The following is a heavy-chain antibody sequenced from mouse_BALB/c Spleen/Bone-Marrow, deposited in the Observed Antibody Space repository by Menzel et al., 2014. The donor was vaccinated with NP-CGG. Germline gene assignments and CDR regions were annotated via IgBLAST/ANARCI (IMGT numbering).Heavy chain of an antibody. V-gene: IGHV2-9*02. CDR3: ARDYYGSSYFGY. CDR2: IWAGGST. D-gene: IGHD1-1*01. CDR1: GFSLTSYG. J-gene: IGHJ2*01. Sequence: QVHVKQSGPGLVAPSQSLSITCTVSGFSLTSYGVHWVRQPPGKGLEWLGVIWAGGSTNYNSALMSRLSISKDNSKSXVFVKMNSLQTDDTAMYYCARDYYGSSYFGYWGQGTTLTVSS.